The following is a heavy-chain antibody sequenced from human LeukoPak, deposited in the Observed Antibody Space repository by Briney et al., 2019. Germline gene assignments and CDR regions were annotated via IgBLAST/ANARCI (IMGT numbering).Heavy chain of an antibody. CDR1: GGSFSGYY. CDR2: IYYSGST. J-gene: IGHJ4*02. Sequence: SETLSLTCAVYGGSFSGYYWSWIRQHPGKGLEWIGYIYYSGSTYYNPSLKSRVTISVDTSKNQFSLKLSSVTAADTAVYYCARDHGDGYNYNFDYWGQGTLVTVSS. CDR3: ARDHGDGYNYNFDY. V-gene: IGHV4-31*11. D-gene: IGHD5-24*01.